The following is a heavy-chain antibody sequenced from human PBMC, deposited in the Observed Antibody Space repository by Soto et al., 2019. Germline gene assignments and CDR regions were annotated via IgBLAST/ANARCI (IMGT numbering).Heavy chain of an antibody. V-gene: IGHV1-69*13. D-gene: IGHD1-26*01. CDR3: ARGGSSGSYYDFDI. CDR2: IIPIFGTA. Sequence: SVKVSCKASGGTFSSYAISWVRQAPGQGLEWMGGIIPIFGTANYAQRFQGRVTITADESTSTAYMELSSLRSEDTAVYYCARGGSSGSYYDFDIWGQGTMVTVSS. J-gene: IGHJ3*02. CDR1: GGTFSSYA.